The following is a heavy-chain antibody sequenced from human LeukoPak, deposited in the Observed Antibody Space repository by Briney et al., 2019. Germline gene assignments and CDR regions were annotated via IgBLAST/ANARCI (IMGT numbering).Heavy chain of an antibody. CDR3: ARHGRRTTVTIFGATYNWFDP. J-gene: IGHJ5*02. D-gene: IGHD4-11*01. Sequence: GESLNISCPGPAYGFTRDWMGWIRPVPGKGLGWMGSIYPGDSETRYSTSFQGQVAFSADKSISTAYLQWTRLKASDTAMYCCARHGRRTTVTIFGATYNWFDPWGQGTLVTVSS. CDR2: IYPGDSET. CDR1: AYGFTRDW. V-gene: IGHV5-51*01.